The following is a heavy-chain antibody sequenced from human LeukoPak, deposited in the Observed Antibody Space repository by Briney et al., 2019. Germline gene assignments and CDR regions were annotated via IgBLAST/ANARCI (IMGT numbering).Heavy chain of an antibody. CDR3: ARGALRRDYDFWSGYIEYYFDY. CDR2: IGTAGDT. CDR1: GFTFSNYD. V-gene: IGHV3-13*01. Sequence: PGGSLRLSCAASGFTFSNYDMHWVRQATGKGLEWVSAIGTAGDTYYPGSVKGRFTISRENAKNSLYLQMNSLRAGDTAVYYCARGALRRDYDFWSGYIEYYFDYWGQGTLVTVSS. J-gene: IGHJ4*02. D-gene: IGHD3-3*01.